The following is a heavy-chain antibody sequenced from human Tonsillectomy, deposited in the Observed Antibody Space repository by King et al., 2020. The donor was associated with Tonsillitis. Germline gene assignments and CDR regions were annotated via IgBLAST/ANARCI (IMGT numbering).Heavy chain of an antibody. J-gene: IGHJ4*02. CDR2: INPGDSDT. CDR1: GYTFTTYW. CDR3: ARLMHIGVGMGVFDY. D-gene: IGHD6-19*01. V-gene: IGHV5-51*01. Sequence: VQLVESGAEVKKPGESLTISCKGSGYTFTTYWIGWVRQMPGKGLEWMGIINPGDSDTRYSPSFQGQVTISADKSISTAYLQWSSLKASDTDIYYCARLMHIGVGMGVFDYWGQGTLVTVSS.